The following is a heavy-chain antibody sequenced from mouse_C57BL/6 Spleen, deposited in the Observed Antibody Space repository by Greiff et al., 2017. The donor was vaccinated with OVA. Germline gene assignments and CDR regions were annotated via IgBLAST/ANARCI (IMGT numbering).Heavy chain of an antibody. V-gene: IGHV5-6*01. CDR2: ISSGGSYT. J-gene: IGHJ3*01. CDR3: ARHEGLRRKDWFAY. CDR1: GFTFSSYG. D-gene: IGHD2-4*01. Sequence: VQLKESGGDLVKPGGSLKLSCAASGFTFSSYGMSWVRQTPDKRLEWVATISSGGSYTYYPDSVKGRFTISRDNAKNTLYLQMSSLKSEDTAMYYCARHEGLRRKDWFAYWGQGTLVTVSA.